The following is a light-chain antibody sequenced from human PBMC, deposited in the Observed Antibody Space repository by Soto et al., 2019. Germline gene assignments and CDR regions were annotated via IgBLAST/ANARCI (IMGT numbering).Light chain of an antibody. V-gene: IGKV3-20*01. CDR2: GAS. Sequence: EIVLTQSPCTLSLSPWERATLSCRASQSVSSSYLAWYQQKPGQAPRLLIYGASSRATGIPDRFSGSGSGTDFTLTISRLEPEDFAVYYCQQYGSSLWTFCQGS. CDR3: QQYGSSLWT. J-gene: IGKJ1*01. CDR1: QSVSSSY.